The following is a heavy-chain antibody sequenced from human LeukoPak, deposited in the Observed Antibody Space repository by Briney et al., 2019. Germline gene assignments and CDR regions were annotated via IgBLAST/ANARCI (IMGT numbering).Heavy chain of an antibody. CDR3: ARPRSRGPHENDFDI. Sequence: SETLSLTCTASGGTVSSYYWSWIRQPPGKGLEWIGYIYSNGRTNYNLSLKSRFTISVDTSKNTFSLNMNSLSAAATAVYYCARPRSRGPHENDFDIWGQGTMVTVSS. J-gene: IGHJ3*02. V-gene: IGHV4-4*08. CDR1: GGTVSSYY. CDR2: IYSNGRT.